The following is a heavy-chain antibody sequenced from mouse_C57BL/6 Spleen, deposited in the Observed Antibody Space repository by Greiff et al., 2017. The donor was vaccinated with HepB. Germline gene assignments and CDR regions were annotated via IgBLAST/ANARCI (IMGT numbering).Heavy chain of an antibody. D-gene: IGHD1-1*01. CDR3: ARRLLRPKGAMDY. CDR1: GFNIKNTY. J-gene: IGHJ4*01. V-gene: IGHV14-3*01. Sequence: VQLKESVAELVRPGASVKLSCTASGFNIKNTYMHWVKQRPEQGLEWIGRIDPANGNTKYAPKFQGKATITADTSSNTAYLQLSSLTSEDTAIYYCARRLLRPKGAMDYWGQGTSVTVSS. CDR2: IDPANGNT.